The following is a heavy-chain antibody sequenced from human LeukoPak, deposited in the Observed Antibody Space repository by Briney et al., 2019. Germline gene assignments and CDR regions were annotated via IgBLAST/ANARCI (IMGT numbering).Heavy chain of an antibody. CDR3: GRDPRLGIRGYTYGYIEY. D-gene: IGHD5-18*01. J-gene: IGHJ4*02. CDR1: GYTFSGYT. CDR2: INTNTGNP. Sequence: ASVKVSCKTSGYTFSGYTITWVRQAPGQGLQWMGWINTNTGNPTYAQGFTGRYVFSLDTSVSTAYLQISGLTADDTAVYFCGRDPRLGIRGYTYGYIEYWGQGTLVTVSS. V-gene: IGHV7-4-1*02.